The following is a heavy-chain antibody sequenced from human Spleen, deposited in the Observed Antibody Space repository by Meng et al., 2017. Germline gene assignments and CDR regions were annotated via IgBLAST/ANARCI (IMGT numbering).Heavy chain of an antibody. V-gene: IGHV3-15*01. CDR1: GFTFSNAW. CDR3: TGHIDY. J-gene: IGHJ4*02. CDR2: IKSKPDGETT. Sequence: GESLKISCEGAGFTFSNAWMTWVRQVPGKGLEWVGSIKSKPDGETTDYAAPVKGRFTISRDDSKSTVYLQMNSLKTEDTAVYYCTGHIDYWGQGTLVTVSS.